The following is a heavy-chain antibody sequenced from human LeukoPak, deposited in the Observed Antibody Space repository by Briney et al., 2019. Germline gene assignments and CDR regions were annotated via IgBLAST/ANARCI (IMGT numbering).Heavy chain of an antibody. J-gene: IGHJ4*02. D-gene: IGHD1-26*01. CDR2: IIPILGIA. Sequence: ASVKVSCKASGGTFSSYAISWVRQAPGQGLEWMGRIIPILGIANYAQKFQGRVTSTADKSTSTAYMELSSLRSEDTAVYYCATSPRGRTWELQYYFDYWGRGTLVTVSS. CDR3: ATSPRGRTWELQYYFDY. CDR1: GGTFSSYA. V-gene: IGHV1-69*04.